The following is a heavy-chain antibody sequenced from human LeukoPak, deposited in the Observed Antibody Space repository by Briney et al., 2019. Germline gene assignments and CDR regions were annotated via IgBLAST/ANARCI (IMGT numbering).Heavy chain of an antibody. CDR2: ISGSGGTT. J-gene: IGHJ4*02. CDR3: ARRVLGAVGYFDY. V-gene: IGHV3-23*01. D-gene: IGHD4-23*01. CDR1: GFTFSNYA. Sequence: QPGGSLRLSCVASGFTFSNYAMTWVRQAPGKGLEWVSTISGSGGTTNYADSVKGRFTISRDSSKSTLYLQMNSLRAEDTAVYYCARRVLGAVGYFDYWGQGALVTISS.